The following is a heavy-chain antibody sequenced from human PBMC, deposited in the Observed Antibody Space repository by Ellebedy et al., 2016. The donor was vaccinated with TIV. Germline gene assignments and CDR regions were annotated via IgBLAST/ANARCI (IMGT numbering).Heavy chain of an antibody. J-gene: IGHJ4*02. Sequence: AASVKVSCKASGYTFTSYFIHWVRQAPGQGPEWMGIINPSTGSPTYAQKLQGRVTMTRDTSTSTVYMELSSLRSEDTAVYFCARSRSSGWLHTPDYWGQGTLVTVSS. CDR1: GYTFTSYF. D-gene: IGHD6-19*01. V-gene: IGHV1-46*04. CDR3: ARSRSSGWLHTPDY. CDR2: INPSTGSP.